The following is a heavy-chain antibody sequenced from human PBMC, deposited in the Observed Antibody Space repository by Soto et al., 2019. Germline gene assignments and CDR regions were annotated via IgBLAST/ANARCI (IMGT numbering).Heavy chain of an antibody. J-gene: IGHJ4*02. V-gene: IGHV3-11*01. CDR3: GRGPIRPHDY. CDR1: RFSFSDYY. CDR2: ISSSGSTI. Sequence: XGSLRLSCAACRFSFSDYYMSGIRQAPGKGLEWVSYISSSGSTIYYADSVKGRFTISRDNAKNSLYLQMNSLRAEDTAVYYCGRGPIRPHDYWGQRTLVTVSS.